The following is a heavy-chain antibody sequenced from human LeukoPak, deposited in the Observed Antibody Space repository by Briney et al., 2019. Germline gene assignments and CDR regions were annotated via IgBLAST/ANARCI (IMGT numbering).Heavy chain of an antibody. D-gene: IGHD3-22*01. Sequence: GGSLRLSCAASGFTFSSYAMHWVRQAPGKGLEWVAVISYDGSNKYYADSVKGRFTISRDNSKNTLYLQMNSLRAEDTAVYYCARARYYDSSGNRTDPYYFDYGGQGPLATVPS. CDR2: ISYDGSNK. CDR1: GFTFSSYA. J-gene: IGHJ4*02. CDR3: ARARYYDSSGNRTDPYYFDY. V-gene: IGHV3-30*04.